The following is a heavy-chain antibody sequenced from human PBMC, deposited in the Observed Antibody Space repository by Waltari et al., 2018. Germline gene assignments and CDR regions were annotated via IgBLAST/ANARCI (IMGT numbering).Heavy chain of an antibody. Sequence: EVQLVQSGAEVKKPGESLKISCKGSGYTFTNHWIGWVRQVPGKGLEWMASLQPGNSDTRYRQSFQVQVTISADKSTSTAYLQWSSLKASDNAIYYCARDRTDGGIAFFFDYWVQGTRVTGSS. J-gene: IGHJ4*02. CDR2: LQPGNSDT. V-gene: IGHV5-51*03. CDR1: GYTFTNHW. CDR3: ARDRTDGGIAFFFDY. D-gene: IGHD3-16*01.